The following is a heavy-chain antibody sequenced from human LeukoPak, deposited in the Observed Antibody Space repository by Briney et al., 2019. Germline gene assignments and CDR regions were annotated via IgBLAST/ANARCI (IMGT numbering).Heavy chain of an antibody. Sequence: ASVKVSCKASGGTFSSYAISWVRQAPGQGLEWMGWISAYNGNIKYAQKLQGRVTMTTDTSTSTAYMELRSLRSDDTAVYYCARDGGATDAFDIWGQGTMVTVSS. D-gene: IGHD1-26*01. CDR1: GGTFSSYA. CDR3: ARDGGATDAFDI. V-gene: IGHV1-18*01. J-gene: IGHJ3*02. CDR2: ISAYNGNI.